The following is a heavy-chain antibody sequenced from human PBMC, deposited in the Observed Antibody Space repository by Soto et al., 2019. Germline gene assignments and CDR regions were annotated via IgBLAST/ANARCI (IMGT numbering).Heavy chain of an antibody. V-gene: IGHV1-69*01. CDR3: ARDKGGYCSHFVY. J-gene: IGHJ4*02. CDR1: GGTFSSYA. CDR2: IMPFFGSG. Sequence: QVHLVQSGAEVKKPGSSVKVSCKAIGGTFSSYAFSWVRQAPGQGLEWMGGIMPFFGSGNYAQKFQGRVNITADESTSSVYLGLIRLRSEDTAVYYSARDKGGYCSHFVYWCQGTLVTVSS. D-gene: IGHD2-2*03.